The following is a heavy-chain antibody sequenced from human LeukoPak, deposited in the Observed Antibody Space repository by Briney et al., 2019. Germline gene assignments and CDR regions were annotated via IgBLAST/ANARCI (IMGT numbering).Heavy chain of an antibody. J-gene: IGHJ4*02. V-gene: IGHV3-21*01. Sequence: GGSLRLSCAGSGFTFSVYNMYWVRQTPGKGLEWVASITSSSSYVFYADSVKGCFTISRDNAKKSVYLQMNTLRAEDTAVYYCARATDYGDSISSLYYYFDLWGRGTLVSVSS. CDR3: ARATDYGDSISSLYYYFDL. CDR2: ITSSSSYV. D-gene: IGHD4-17*01. CDR1: GFTFSVYN.